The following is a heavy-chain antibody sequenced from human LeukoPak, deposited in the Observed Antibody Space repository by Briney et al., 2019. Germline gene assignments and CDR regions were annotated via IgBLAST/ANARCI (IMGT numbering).Heavy chain of an antibody. D-gene: IGHD1-7*01. CDR1: GFTFSDYY. Sequence: GGSLRLSCAASGFTFSDYYMSWIRHAQGKGLEWVSYISGGGSAIYYADSVKGRFTISRDNDKNSLYLQMNLLKAEDSAVYYWARANYGLDNWGPGNLVTVSS. CDR2: ISGGGSAI. V-gene: IGHV3-11*04. CDR3: ARANYGLDN. J-gene: IGHJ4*02.